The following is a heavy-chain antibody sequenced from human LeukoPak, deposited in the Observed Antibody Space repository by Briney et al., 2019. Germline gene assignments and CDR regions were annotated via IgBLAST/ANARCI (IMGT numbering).Heavy chain of an antibody. D-gene: IGHD6-19*01. Sequence: GGSLRLSCAASGFTFSNYWMSWVRQAPGKGLEWVANIMRDGSERYYVDSVKGRFTISRDNAKNLLYLQIHSLRAEDTAVYYCATYSYSSGWYPFDYWGQGTLVTVSS. CDR2: IMRDGSER. V-gene: IGHV3-7*01. CDR3: ATYSYSSGWYPFDY. CDR1: GFTFSNYW. J-gene: IGHJ4*02.